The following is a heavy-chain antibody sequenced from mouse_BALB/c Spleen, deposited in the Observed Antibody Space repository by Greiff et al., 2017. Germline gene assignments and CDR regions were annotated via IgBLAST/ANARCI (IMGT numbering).Heavy chain of an antibody. CDR2: ISYSGST. Sequence: EVQLQESGPGLVKPSQSLSLTCTVTGYSITSDYAWTWIRQFPGNKLEWMGYISYSGSTSYNPSLKSRISITRDTSKNQFFLQLNSVTTEDTATYYCARLDDGSLFDYWGQGTTLTVSS. D-gene: IGHD2-3*01. V-gene: IGHV3-2*02. J-gene: IGHJ2*01. CDR1: GYSITSDYA. CDR3: ARLDDGSLFDY.